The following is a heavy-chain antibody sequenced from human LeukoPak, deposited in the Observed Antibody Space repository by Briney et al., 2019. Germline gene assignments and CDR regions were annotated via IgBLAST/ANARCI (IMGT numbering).Heavy chain of an antibody. J-gene: IGHJ4*02. Sequence: PGVSLRLSCAASGFNFSEAWMTWVSQTPGKGLEWVGLLKSKTDGGTTFYPAPLKGRFIISRDDSKNLFYLEMNSLKIDDTAVYFCLANLDFWGQGSLVTVSA. CDR3: LANLDF. CDR2: LKSKTDGGTT. V-gene: IGHV3-15*01. CDR1: GFNFSEAW.